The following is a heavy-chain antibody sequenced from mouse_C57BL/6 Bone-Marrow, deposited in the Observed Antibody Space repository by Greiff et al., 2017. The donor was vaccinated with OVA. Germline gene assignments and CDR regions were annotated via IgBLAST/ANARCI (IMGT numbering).Heavy chain of an antibody. D-gene: IGHD1-1*01. CDR3: AILLRYRLVLFDY. J-gene: IGHJ2*01. Sequence: DVQLQESGAELVRPGSSVKMSCKTSGYTFTSYGINWVKQRPGQGLEWIGYIYIGNGYTEYNEKFKGKATLTSDTSSSTAYMQLSSLTSEDSAIYFCAILLRYRLVLFDYWGQGTTLTVSS. CDR2: IYIGNGYT. CDR1: GYTFTSYG. V-gene: IGHV1-58*01.